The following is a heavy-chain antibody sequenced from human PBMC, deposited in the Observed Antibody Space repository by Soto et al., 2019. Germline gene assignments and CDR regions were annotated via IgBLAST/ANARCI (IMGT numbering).Heavy chain of an antibody. CDR1: GYTFTSYA. CDR2: INAGNGNT. J-gene: IGHJ4*02. Sequence: GASVKVSCKASGYTFTSYAMHWVRQAPGQRLEWMGWINAGNGNTKYSQKFQGRVTITRDTSASTAYMELSSLRSEDTAVYYCARVQPPIQRRKYSSSWYSDYFDYWGQGTLVTVSS. CDR3: ARVQPPIQRRKYSSSWYSDYFDY. D-gene: IGHD6-13*01. V-gene: IGHV1-3*01.